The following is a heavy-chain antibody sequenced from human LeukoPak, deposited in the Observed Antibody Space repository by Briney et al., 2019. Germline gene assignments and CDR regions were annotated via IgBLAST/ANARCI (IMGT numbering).Heavy chain of an antibody. V-gene: IGHV1-69*13. CDR2: IIPIFGTA. CDR1: GGTFSSYA. CDR3: AGYSSGWSDYYYYGMDV. D-gene: IGHD6-19*01. Sequence: SVKVSCKASGGTFSSYAVSWVRQAPGQGLEWMGGIIPIFGTANYAQKFQGRVTITADESTSTAYMELSCLRSEDTAVYYCAGYSSGWSDYYYYGMDVWGQGTTVTVSS. J-gene: IGHJ6*02.